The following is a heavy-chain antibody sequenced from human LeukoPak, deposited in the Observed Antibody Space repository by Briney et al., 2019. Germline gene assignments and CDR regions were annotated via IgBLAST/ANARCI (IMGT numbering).Heavy chain of an antibody. Sequence: SVKVSCKASGGTFSSYAISWVRQAPGQGLEWMGRIIPIFGTANYAQKFQGRVTITTDESTSTAYMELSSLRSEDTAVYYCASDPSSYGGNSGCLDYWGQGTLVTVPS. CDR3: ASDPSSYGGNSGCLDY. CDR2: IIPIFGTA. CDR1: GGTFSSYA. J-gene: IGHJ4*02. V-gene: IGHV1-69*05. D-gene: IGHD4-23*01.